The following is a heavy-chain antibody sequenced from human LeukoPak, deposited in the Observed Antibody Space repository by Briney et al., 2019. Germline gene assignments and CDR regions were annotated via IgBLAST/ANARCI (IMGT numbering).Heavy chain of an antibody. V-gene: IGHV4-34*01. Sequence: SETLSLTCAVYGGSFSGYYWSWIRQPPGKGLKWIGEINHSGSTNYNPSLKSRVTISVDTSKNQFSLKLSSVTAADTAVYYCARVAGYGSGSYYNPSRPFDYWGQRTLVTVSS. CDR2: INHSGST. CDR3: ARVAGYGSGSYYNPSRPFDY. D-gene: IGHD3-10*01. CDR1: GGSFSGYY. J-gene: IGHJ4*02.